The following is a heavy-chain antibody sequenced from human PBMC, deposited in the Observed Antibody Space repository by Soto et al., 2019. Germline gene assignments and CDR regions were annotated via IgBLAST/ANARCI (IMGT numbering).Heavy chain of an antibody. J-gene: IGHJ4*02. CDR3: ARGGLNTIFGVVIGPDFDY. CDR1: GGSISSGGYY. Sequence: SETLSLTCTVSGGSISSGGYYWSWIRQHPGKGLEWIGYIYYSGSTYYNPSLKSRVTISVDTSKNQFSLKLSSVTAADTAVYYCARGGLNTIFGVVIGPDFDYWGQGTLVTVSS. CDR2: IYYSGST. D-gene: IGHD3-3*01. V-gene: IGHV4-31*03.